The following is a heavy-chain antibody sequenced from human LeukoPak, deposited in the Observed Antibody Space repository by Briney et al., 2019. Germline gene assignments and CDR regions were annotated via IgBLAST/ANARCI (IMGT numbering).Heavy chain of an antibody. D-gene: IGHD3-3*01. CDR1: GGTFSSYA. CDR2: IIPILGIA. Sequence: ASVKVSCKASGGTFSSYAISWVRQAPGQGLEWMGRIIPILGIANYAQKFQGRVTITADKSTSTAYMELSSLRSEDTAVYYCASTVFPVVPYYYYGMDVWGQGTTVTVSS. V-gene: IGHV1-69*04. J-gene: IGHJ6*02. CDR3: ASTVFPVVPYYYYGMDV.